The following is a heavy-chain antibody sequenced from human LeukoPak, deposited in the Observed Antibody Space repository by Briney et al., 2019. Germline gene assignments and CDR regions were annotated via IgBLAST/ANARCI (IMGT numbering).Heavy chain of an antibody. V-gene: IGHV3-23*01. Sequence: GGSLRLSCAASAFTFSDYTMTWVRQAPGKGLEWVSAITGSGGSTFYADSVKGRFTISRDNSKNTLFLQMNSLRAEDTAVYYCAHISSSWPDYWGQGTLVTVSS. CDR1: AFTFSDYT. CDR2: ITGSGGST. D-gene: IGHD6-13*01. CDR3: AHISSSWPDY. J-gene: IGHJ4*02.